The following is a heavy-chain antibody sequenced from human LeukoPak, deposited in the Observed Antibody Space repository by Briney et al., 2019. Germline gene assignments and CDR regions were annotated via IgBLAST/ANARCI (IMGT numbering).Heavy chain of an antibody. CDR1: GYTFTGYY. CDR3: AREFVVVPAAYYMDV. CDR2: INPNSGGT. Sequence: ASVTVSFKASGYTFTGYYMHWVRQAPGQGLEWMGWINPNSGGTNYAQKFQGRVTMTRDTSISTAYMELSRLRSDDTAVYYCAREFVVVPAAYYMDVWGKGTTVTVSS. D-gene: IGHD2-2*01. J-gene: IGHJ6*03. V-gene: IGHV1-2*02.